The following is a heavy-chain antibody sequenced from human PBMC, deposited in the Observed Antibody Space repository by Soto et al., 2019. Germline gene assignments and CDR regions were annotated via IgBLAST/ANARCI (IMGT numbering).Heavy chain of an antibody. CDR3: ARYGRFEV. V-gene: IGHV1-46*01. J-gene: IGHJ1*01. D-gene: IGHD3-10*01. CDR2: INPSGGST. Sequence: ASVKVSCKASGYTFSSYSMHWVRQAPGQGLEWMGRINPSGGSTTYAQKFQGRVTMTRDTSTSTSYMELNNLRSEDTAVYYCARYGRFEVWGQGTLVTVSS. CDR1: GYTFSSYS.